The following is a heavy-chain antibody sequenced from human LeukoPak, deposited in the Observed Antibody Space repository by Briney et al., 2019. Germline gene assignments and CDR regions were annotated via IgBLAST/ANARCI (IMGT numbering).Heavy chain of an antibody. CDR1: GGSISSSSYY. CDR2: IYYSGST. Sequence: SETLSLTCTVSGGSISSSSYYWGWIRQPPGKGLEWIGSIYYSGSTYYNPSLKSRVTISVDTSKNQFSLKLSSVTAADTAVYYCARVLETYYDFWSGYGSRAFDIWGQGTMVTVSS. J-gene: IGHJ3*02. CDR3: ARVLETYYDFWSGYGSRAFDI. V-gene: IGHV4-39*07. D-gene: IGHD3-3*01.